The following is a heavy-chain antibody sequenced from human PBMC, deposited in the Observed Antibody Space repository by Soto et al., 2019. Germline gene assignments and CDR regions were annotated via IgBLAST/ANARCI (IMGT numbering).Heavy chain of an antibody. J-gene: IGHJ6*03. CDR3: ARGGYCSSTSCYHYYYYMDV. Sequence: GASVKVSCKASGYTFTSYGLSWVRQAPGQGLEWMGWISAYNGNTNYAQKLQGRVTMTTDTSTSTAYMELRSLRSDDTAVYYSARGGYCSSTSCYHYYYYMDVWGKGTTVTVSS. CDR1: GYTFTSYG. CDR2: ISAYNGNT. V-gene: IGHV1-18*01. D-gene: IGHD2-2*01.